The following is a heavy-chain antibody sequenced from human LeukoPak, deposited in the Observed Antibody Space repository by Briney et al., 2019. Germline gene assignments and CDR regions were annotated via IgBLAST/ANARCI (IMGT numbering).Heavy chain of an antibody. CDR3: ARDQSLGVLLY. CDR2: ISYDGNNK. V-gene: IGHV3-30-3*01. Sequence: GGSLRLSCAASGFTFSGYAMHWVRQAPGKGLEWVAVISYDGNNKYYADSVKGRFTISRDNSKNTLYLQMNSLRAEDTAVYYCARDQSLGVLLYWGQGTLVTVSS. D-gene: IGHD3-10*01. J-gene: IGHJ4*02. CDR1: GFTFSGYA.